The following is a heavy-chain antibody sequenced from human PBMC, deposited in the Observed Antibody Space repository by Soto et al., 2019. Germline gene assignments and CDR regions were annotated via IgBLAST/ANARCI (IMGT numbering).Heavy chain of an antibody. D-gene: IGHD6-13*01. CDR2: IYHSGST. CDR3: ARAAMGGSSWPFDY. CDR1: GGSISSSNW. V-gene: IGHV4-4*02. J-gene: IGHJ4*02. Sequence: QVQLQESGPGLVKPSGTLSLTCAVSGGSISSSNWWSWVRQPPGKGLEWIGEIYHSGSTNYNPAFNSRVTIAVDKSKNQFSLKQSSVTDADTAVYYCARAAMGGSSWPFDYWGQGTLVTVSS.